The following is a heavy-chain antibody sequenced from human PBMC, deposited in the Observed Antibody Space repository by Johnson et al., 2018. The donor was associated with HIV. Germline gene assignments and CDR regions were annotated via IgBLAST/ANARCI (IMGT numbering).Heavy chain of an antibody. Sequence: QVQLVESGGGVVQPGRSLRLSCAASGFTFSSYAIHWVRQAPGKGLEWVAVISYDGSNKYYADSVKGRFTISRDNSKNTLYLQMNSLRAEDTAVYYCARPADYGDYSRDAFDIWGQGTMVTVSS. V-gene: IGHV3-30*04. J-gene: IGHJ3*02. CDR3: ARPADYGDYSRDAFDI. CDR2: ISYDGSNK. D-gene: IGHD4-17*01. CDR1: GFTFSSYA.